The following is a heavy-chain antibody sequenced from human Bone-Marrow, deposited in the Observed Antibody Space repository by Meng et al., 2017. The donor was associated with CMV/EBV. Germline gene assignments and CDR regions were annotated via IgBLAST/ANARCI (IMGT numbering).Heavy chain of an antibody. CDR2: ISSSSSYI. Sequence: LSLTCAASGFTFRSYSMNWVRQAPGKGLEWVSSISSSSSYIYYADSVKGRFTISRDNAKNSLYLQMNSLRAEDTAVYYCASGWGENWGLYYYYYGMDVWGQGTTVTVSS. V-gene: IGHV3-21*01. D-gene: IGHD7-27*01. CDR1: GFTFRSYS. J-gene: IGHJ6*02. CDR3: ASGWGENWGLYYYYYGMDV.